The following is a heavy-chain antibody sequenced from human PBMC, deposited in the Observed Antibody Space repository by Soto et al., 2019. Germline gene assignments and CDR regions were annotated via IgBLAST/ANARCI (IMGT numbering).Heavy chain of an antibody. V-gene: IGHV3-30*18. CDR2: ISYDGSKV. CDR1: GFTFSDYG. D-gene: IGHD5-12*01. CDR3: AKDLSVRATIQYFDS. Sequence: QVQLVESGGGVVQPGRSLRLACAASGFTFSDYGMHWVRQAPGKGLEWVAVISYDGSKVYYADSVKGRFTISRESSENTLYLHITRLRAEDMAVSYCAKDLSVRATIQYFDSWGQGTLVTVSS. J-gene: IGHJ4*02.